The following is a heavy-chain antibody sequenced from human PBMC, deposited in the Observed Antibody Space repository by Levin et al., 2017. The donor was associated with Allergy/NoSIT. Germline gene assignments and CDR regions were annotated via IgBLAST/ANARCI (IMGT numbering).Heavy chain of an antibody. CDR3: AREPIGTQEYSSGWYDY. Sequence: GESLKISCKASGYTFTSYAMNWVRQAPGQGLEWMGWINTNTGNPTYAQGFTGRFVFSLDTSVSTAYLQISSLKAEDTAVYYCAREPIGTQEYSSGWYDYWGQGTLVTVSS. D-gene: IGHD6-19*01. V-gene: IGHV7-4-1*02. CDR2: INTNTGNP. J-gene: IGHJ4*02. CDR1: GYTFTSYA.